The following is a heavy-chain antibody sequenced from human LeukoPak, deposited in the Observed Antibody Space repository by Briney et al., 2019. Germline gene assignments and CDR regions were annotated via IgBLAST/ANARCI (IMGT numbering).Heavy chain of an antibody. Sequence: SVKVSCKASGYTFSGYSTCWVRQAPGQGLEWMGRIIPNLGTTNRAQNFQDRVTLTADRSTNTAYMELTSLTSDDTAVYYCATTNDGGGYQWGDFFDFWGQGTLVTVSS. CDR1: GYTFSGYS. CDR2: IIPNLGTT. J-gene: IGHJ4*02. D-gene: IGHD3-22*01. CDR3: ATTNDGGGYQWGDFFDF. V-gene: IGHV1-69*08.